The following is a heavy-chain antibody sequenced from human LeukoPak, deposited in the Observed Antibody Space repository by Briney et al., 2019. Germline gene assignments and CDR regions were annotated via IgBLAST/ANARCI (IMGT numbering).Heavy chain of an antibody. Sequence: SETLSLTCTVSGGSLSGFYWSWIRQPPGKGLEWIGEINHSGSTNYNPSLKSRVTISVDTSKNQFSLKLSSVTAADTAVYYCARQGYSNYVSDYWGQGTLVTVSS. V-gene: IGHV4-34*01. D-gene: IGHD4-11*01. CDR2: INHSGST. J-gene: IGHJ4*02. CDR1: GGSLSGFY. CDR3: ARQGYSNYVSDY.